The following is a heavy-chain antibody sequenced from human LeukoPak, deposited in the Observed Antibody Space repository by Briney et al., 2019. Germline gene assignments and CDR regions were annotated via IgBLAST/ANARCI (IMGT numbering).Heavy chain of an antibody. CDR3: AKDLIAVAGLFDH. CDR2: IWYDGSNK. CDR1: GFTFSSYG. D-gene: IGHD6-19*01. J-gene: IGHJ4*02. Sequence: GGSLRLSCAASGFTFSSYGMHWVRQAPGKGLEWVAVIWYDGSNKYYADSVKGRFTISRDNSKNTLYLQMNSLRAEDTAVYYCAKDLIAVAGLFDHWGQGTLVTVSS. V-gene: IGHV3-30*02.